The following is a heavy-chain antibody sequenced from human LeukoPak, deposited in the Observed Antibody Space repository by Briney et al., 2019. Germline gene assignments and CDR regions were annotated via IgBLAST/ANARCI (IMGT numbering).Heavy chain of an antibody. CDR1: GFTFSTYW. V-gene: IGHV3-53*01. D-gene: IGHD2-2*01. Sequence: PGGSLRLSCAASGFTFSTYWMSWVRQAPGKGLEWVSVIYSGGSTYYADSVKGRFTISRDNSKNTLYLQMNSLRTEDTGVYFCLGASTKYYFDYWGQGTLVTVSS. J-gene: IGHJ4*02. CDR3: LGASTKYYFDY. CDR2: IYSGGST.